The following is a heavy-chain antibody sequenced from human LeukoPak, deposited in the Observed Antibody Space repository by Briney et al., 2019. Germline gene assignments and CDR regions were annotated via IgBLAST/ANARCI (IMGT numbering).Heavy chain of an antibody. CDR1: GFTFSSYG. V-gene: IGHV3-30*02. J-gene: IGHJ4*02. CDR3: ATSAFDY. Sequence: PGGSLRLSCAASGFTFSSYGMHWVRQAPGKGLEWVAFMRYDGSNKYYADSMKGRFTISRDNSKNTLSLQINSLTAEDTAVYYCATSAFDYWGQGTLVTVSS. CDR2: MRYDGSNK. D-gene: IGHD1-26*01.